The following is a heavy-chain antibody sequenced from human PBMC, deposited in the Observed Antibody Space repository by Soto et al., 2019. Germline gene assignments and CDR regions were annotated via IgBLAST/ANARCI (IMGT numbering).Heavy chain of an antibody. CDR2: ISYDETNE. J-gene: IGHJ6*02. CDR3: AKDLRTTISDYGMDV. Sequence: QVQLVESGGGPVQPGGSLRLTCVASGFTFGSHGMHWVRQAPGKGLEWVAVISYDETNEHYVDSVKGRFTISRDNSKSILYLPMNRLRPEDTAVYKCAKDLRTTISDYGMDVWGQGTTVTVSS. V-gene: IGHV3-30*18. CDR1: GFTFGSHG.